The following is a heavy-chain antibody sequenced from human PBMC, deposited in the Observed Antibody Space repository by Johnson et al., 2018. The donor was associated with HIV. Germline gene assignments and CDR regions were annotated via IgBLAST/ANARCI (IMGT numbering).Heavy chain of an antibody. D-gene: IGHD3-16*01. J-gene: IGHJ3*02. CDR2: IKRKSDCGTT. CDR3: TTVRGACDI. CDR1: GFTFSNVW. Sequence: VQLVESGGALVKPGGSLRLSCVASGFTFSNVWMTWVRQAPGKGLEWVGRIKRKSDCGTTDYAAPVKGRFTISRDDSKNTLYLQINSLKTDDTAVYYCTTVRGACDIWGQGTMVTVSS. V-gene: IGHV3-15*02.